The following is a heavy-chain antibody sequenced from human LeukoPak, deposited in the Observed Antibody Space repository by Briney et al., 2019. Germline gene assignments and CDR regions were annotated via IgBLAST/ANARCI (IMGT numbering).Heavy chain of an antibody. CDR3: ARGLSGGDFLYYFDY. CDR2: MNPNSGNT. D-gene: IGHD2-21*02. Sequence: ASVKVSCKASGYTFTSYDINWVRQATRQGLEWMGWMNPNSGNTGYAQNFQGRVTMTRNTSISTAYMELSSLRSEDTAVYYCARGLSGGDFLYYFDYWGQGTLVTVSS. CDR1: GYTFTSYD. J-gene: IGHJ4*02. V-gene: IGHV1-8*01.